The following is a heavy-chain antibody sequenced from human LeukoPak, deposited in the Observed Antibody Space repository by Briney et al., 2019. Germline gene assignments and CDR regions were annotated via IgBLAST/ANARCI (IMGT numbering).Heavy chain of an antibody. CDR2: IIPIFGTA. Sequence: SVKVSCKASGGTFSSYAISWVRQAPGQGLEWMGGIIPIFGTANYAQKFQGRVTITADESTSTAYMELSSLRSEDTAVYYCARDRGYSSSWDRHGFFDYWGQGTLVTVST. V-gene: IGHV1-69*13. J-gene: IGHJ4*02. D-gene: IGHD6-13*01. CDR3: ARDRGYSSSWDRHGFFDY. CDR1: GGTFSSYA.